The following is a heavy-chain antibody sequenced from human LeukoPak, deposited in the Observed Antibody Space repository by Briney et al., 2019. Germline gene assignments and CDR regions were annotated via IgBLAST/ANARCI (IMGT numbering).Heavy chain of an antibody. J-gene: IGHJ5*02. D-gene: IGHD4-17*01. CDR1: GLTFSSYG. CDR2: IRYDGSNK. Sequence: GGSLRLSCAASGLTFSSYGMHWVRQAPGKGLEWVAFIRYDGSNKYYADSVKGRFTISRDNSKNTLYLQMNSLRAEDTAVYYCGYGDYRAPNWFDPWGQGTLVTVSS. V-gene: IGHV3-30*02. CDR3: GYGDYRAPNWFDP.